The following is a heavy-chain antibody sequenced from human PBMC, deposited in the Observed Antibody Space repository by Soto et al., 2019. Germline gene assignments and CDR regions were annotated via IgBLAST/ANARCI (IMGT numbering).Heavy chain of an antibody. CDR1: GGSFSGYY. Sequence: SETLSLTCAVYGGSFSGYYWSWIRQPPGKGLEWIGEINHSGSTNYNPSLKSRVTISVDTSKNQFSLKLSSVTAADTAVYYCARLEYYDFWSGRSSDVWGKGTTVTV. V-gene: IGHV4-34*01. CDR2: INHSGST. J-gene: IGHJ6*03. D-gene: IGHD3-3*01. CDR3: ARLEYYDFWSGRSSDV.